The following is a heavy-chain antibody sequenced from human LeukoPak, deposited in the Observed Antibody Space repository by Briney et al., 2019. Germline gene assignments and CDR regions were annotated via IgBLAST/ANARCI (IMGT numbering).Heavy chain of an antibody. Sequence: PGGSLRLSCAAAGVTSSSNNMSWVGQARGKGLEWVSVIYSGGSTYYADSVKGRFTISRDNSKNTLYLQMNSLRAEDTAVYYCARAPGTGHDGLDIWGQGTTVTVSS. CDR1: GVTSSSNN. CDR3: ARAPGTGHDGLDI. CDR2: IYSGGST. D-gene: IGHD2-8*02. J-gene: IGHJ3*02. V-gene: IGHV3-53*01.